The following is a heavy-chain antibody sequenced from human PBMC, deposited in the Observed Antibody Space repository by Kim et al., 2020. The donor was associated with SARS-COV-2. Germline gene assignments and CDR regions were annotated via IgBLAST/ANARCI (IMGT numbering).Heavy chain of an antibody. CDR3: AKDQHPSSSWNTNYYYYGMDV. J-gene: IGHJ6*02. D-gene: IGHD6-13*01. CDR1: GFTFSSYA. Sequence: GGSLRLSCAASGFTFSSYAMSWVRQAPGKGLEWVSAISGSGGSTYYADSVKGRFTISRDNSKNTLYLQMNSLRAEDTAVYYCAKDQHPSSSWNTNYYYYGMDVWGQGTTVTVSS. CDR2: ISGSGGST. V-gene: IGHV3-23*01.